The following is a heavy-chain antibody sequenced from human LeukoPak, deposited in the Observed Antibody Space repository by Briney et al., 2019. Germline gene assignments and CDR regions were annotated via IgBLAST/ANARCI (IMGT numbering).Heavy chain of an antibody. CDR1: GYTFTSYG. V-gene: IGHV1-18*01. CDR3: ARERRAWGEDF. D-gene: IGHD3-16*01. Sequence: GASVKVSCKASGYTFTSYGISWVRQAPGQGLECMGWISAYNGNTNYAQKLQGRVTVTTDTSTSTVFMELTSLQSEDTAVYYCARERRAWGEDFWGQGTLVTVSS. CDR2: ISAYNGNT. J-gene: IGHJ4*02.